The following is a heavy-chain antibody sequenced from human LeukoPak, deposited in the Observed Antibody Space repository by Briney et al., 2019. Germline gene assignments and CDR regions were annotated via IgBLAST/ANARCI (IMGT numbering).Heavy chain of an antibody. CDR2: IYYSGST. CDR1: GGSISSYY. Sequence: TSETLSLTCTVSGGSISSYYWSWIRQPPGKGLEWIGYIYYSGSTNYNPSLKSRVTISVDTSKNQFSLKLSSVTAADTAVYYCARSEERDGRWLQSIYYYYGMDVWGQGTTVTVSS. V-gene: IGHV4-59*01. D-gene: IGHD5-24*01. CDR3: ARSEERDGRWLQSIYYYYGMDV. J-gene: IGHJ6*02.